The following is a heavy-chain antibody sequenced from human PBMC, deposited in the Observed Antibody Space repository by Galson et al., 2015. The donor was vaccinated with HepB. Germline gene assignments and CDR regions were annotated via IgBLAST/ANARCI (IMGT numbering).Heavy chain of an antibody. CDR2: ISGSGGST. D-gene: IGHD6-13*01. J-gene: IGHJ4*02. Sequence: SLRLSCAASGFTFSSYAMSWVRQAPGKGLEWVPAISGSGGSTYYADSVKGRFTISRDNSKNTLYLQMNSLRAEDTAVYYCAKDHSRRSSWYYFDYWGQGTLVTVSS. V-gene: IGHV3-23*01. CDR1: GFTFSSYA. CDR3: AKDHSRRSSWYYFDY.